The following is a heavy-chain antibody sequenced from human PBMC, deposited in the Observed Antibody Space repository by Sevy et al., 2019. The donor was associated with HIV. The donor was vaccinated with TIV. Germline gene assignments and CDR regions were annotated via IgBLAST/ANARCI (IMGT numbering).Heavy chain of an antibody. CDR2: IWSDGAYQ. CDR1: GFTFSNYA. V-gene: IGHV3-33*06. CDR3: AKDDGAAAVWFDP. D-gene: IGHD6-13*01. J-gene: IGHJ5*02. Sequence: GGSLRLSCAATGFTFSNYAMHWVRQAPGKGMEWVAIIWSDGAYQYHGDSVKGRFTISRDNSKNTLYLQMNSLRAEDTAVYYCAKDDGAAAVWFDPWGQGTLVTVSS.